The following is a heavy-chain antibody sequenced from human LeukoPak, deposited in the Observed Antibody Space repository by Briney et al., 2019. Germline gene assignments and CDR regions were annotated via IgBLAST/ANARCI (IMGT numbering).Heavy chain of an antibody. CDR1: GYSISSGYY. CDR3: ARILRLGELSSHYFDY. CDR2: IYHSGST. J-gene: IGHJ4*02. D-gene: IGHD3-16*02. Sequence: PSETLSLTCTVSGYSISSGYYWGWIRQPPGKGLEWIGSIYHSGSTYYNPSLKSRVTISVDTSKNQFSLKLSSVTAADTAVYYCARILRLGELSSHYFDYWGQGTLVTVSS. V-gene: IGHV4-38-2*02.